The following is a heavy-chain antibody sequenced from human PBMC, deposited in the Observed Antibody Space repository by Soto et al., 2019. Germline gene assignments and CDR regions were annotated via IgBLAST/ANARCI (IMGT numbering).Heavy chain of an antibody. CDR1: GFTFSSYW. CDR2: INSDGSST. Sequence: EVQLVESGGGLVQPGGPLRLSCAASGFTFSSYWMHWVRQAPGKGLVWVSRINSDGSSTSYADSVKGRFTISRDNAKNTLYLPMNSLRAEDTAVYYCARDRPDYYGSGSYYKGDAFDIWGQGTMVTVSS. CDR3: ARDRPDYYGSGSYYKGDAFDI. V-gene: IGHV3-74*01. D-gene: IGHD3-10*01. J-gene: IGHJ3*02.